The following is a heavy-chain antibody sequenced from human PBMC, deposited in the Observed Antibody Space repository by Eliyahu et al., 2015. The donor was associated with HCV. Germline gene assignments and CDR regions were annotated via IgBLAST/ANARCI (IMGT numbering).Heavy chain of an antibody. CDR2: IIPIFGTA. CDR1: GGTFSSYA. D-gene: IGHD3-10*01. Sequence: EVKKPGSSVKVSCKASGGTFSSYAISWVRQAPGQGLEWMGGIIPIFGTANYAQKFQGRVTITADESTSTAYMELSSLRSEDTAVYYCARLKATMVRGATPRVHYYYGMDVWGQGTTVTVSS. J-gene: IGHJ6*02. CDR3: ARLKATMVRGATPRVHYYYGMDV. V-gene: IGHV1-69*01.